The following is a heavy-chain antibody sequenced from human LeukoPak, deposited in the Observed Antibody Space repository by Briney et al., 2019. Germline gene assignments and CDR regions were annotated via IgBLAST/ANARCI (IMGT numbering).Heavy chain of an antibody. D-gene: IGHD4-17*01. CDR2: ISRGGSTK. Sequence: GGSLRLSCAASGFTFSDYEMNWVRQAPGKGLEWLSYISRGGSTKYYADSLKGRFTISRDNAKNSLYLQMNSLRAEDTAVYYCASGRISADYVIDYWGQGTLVTVSS. CDR3: ASGRISADYVIDY. V-gene: IGHV3-48*03. CDR1: GFTFSDYE. J-gene: IGHJ4*02.